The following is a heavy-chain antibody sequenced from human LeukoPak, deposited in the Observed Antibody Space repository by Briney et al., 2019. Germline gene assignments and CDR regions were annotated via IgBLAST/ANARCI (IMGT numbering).Heavy chain of an antibody. CDR1: GYTFTSYD. J-gene: IGHJ5*02. V-gene: IGHV1-8*01. CDR3: ARQYTLYNWFDP. D-gene: IGHD1-1*01. CDR2: MNRNSGNT. Sequence: ASVKVSCKASGYTFTSYDINWVRQATGQGLEWMGWMNRNSGNTGYAQKFQGRVTMTTDTSTSTAYMELRSLRSDDTAVYYCARQYTLYNWFDPWGQGTLVTVSS.